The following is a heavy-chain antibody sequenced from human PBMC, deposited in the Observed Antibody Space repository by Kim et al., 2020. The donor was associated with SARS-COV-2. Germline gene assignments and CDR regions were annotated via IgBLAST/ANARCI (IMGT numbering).Heavy chain of an antibody. V-gene: IGHV1-18*01. CDR3: ARDRRYCSGGSCSDY. Sequence: ASVKVSCKASGYTFTSYGISWVRQAPGQGLEWMGWISAYNGNTNYAQKLQGRVTMTTDTSTSTAYMELRSLRSDDTAVYYCARDRRYCSGGSCSDYWGQGTLVTVSS. CDR2: ISAYNGNT. CDR1: GYTFTSYG. J-gene: IGHJ4*02. D-gene: IGHD2-15*01.